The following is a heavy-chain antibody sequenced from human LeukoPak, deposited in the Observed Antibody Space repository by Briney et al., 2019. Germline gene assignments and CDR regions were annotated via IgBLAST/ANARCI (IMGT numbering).Heavy chain of an antibody. CDR3: AREVEKGIRYTFFDY. CDR2: TYYRSKWYN. D-gene: IGHD5-18*01. Sequence: SQTLSLTCAISGDRVSSNSAAWHWIRQSPSRVLEWLGSTYYRSKWYNDYAVSVKSRIIINPDTSKSQFSLQLNSVTPEDTAVYYCAREVEKGIRYTFFDYWGQGTLVTVSS. J-gene: IGHJ4*02. V-gene: IGHV6-1*01. CDR1: GDRVSSNSAA.